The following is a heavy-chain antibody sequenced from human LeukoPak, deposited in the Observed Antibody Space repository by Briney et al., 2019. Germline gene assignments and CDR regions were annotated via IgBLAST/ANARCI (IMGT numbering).Heavy chain of an antibody. CDR2: IGWNSGSI. CDR1: GFTFDDYA. D-gene: IGHD1-26*01. Sequence: GGSLRLSCAASGFTFDDYAMHWVRQAPGKGLEWVSGIGWNSGSIGYADSVKGRFTISRDNAKNSLYLQMSSLRAEDTALYYCAKALSGSSFDYWGQGTLVTVSS. V-gene: IGHV3-9*01. J-gene: IGHJ4*02. CDR3: AKALSGSSFDY.